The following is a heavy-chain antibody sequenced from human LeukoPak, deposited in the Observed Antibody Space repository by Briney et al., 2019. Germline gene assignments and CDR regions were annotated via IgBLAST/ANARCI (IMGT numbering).Heavy chain of an antibody. D-gene: IGHD3-16*01. J-gene: IGHJ5*02. CDR2: ISYDGSNK. Sequence: GGSLRLSCAASGFTFSSYGMHWVRRAPGKGLEWVAVISYDGSNKYYADSVKGRFTISRDNSKNTLYLQMNSLRAEDTAVYYCAKADRGESPSWGQGTLVTVSS. CDR1: GFTFSSYG. CDR3: AKADRGESPS. V-gene: IGHV3-30*18.